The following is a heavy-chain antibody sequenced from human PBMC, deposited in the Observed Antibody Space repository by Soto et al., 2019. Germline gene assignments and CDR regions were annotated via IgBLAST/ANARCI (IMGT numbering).Heavy chain of an antibody. J-gene: IGHJ2*01. CDR1: GGSISSGGYY. CDR3: AGSSIVVVVAATHWYFDL. V-gene: IGHV4-31*03. Sequence: QVQLQESGPGLVKPSQTLSLTCTVSGGSISSGGYYWSWIRQHPGKGLEWIGYIYYSGSTYYNPSLKRRVTISVDTSKNQFSLKLSSVTAADTAVYYCAGSSIVVVVAATHWYFDLWGRGTLVTVSS. D-gene: IGHD2-15*01. CDR2: IYYSGST.